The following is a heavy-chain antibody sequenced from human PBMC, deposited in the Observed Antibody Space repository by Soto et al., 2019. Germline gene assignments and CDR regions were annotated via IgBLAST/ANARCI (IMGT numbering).Heavy chain of an antibody. D-gene: IGHD5-12*01. CDR2: IYPGDSDT. V-gene: IGHV5-51*01. CDR1: GYSCTSYW. CDR3: ARLATGDYYYYGTDV. J-gene: IGHJ6*02. Sequence: GESLKISCKGSGYSCTSYWVGWVRQMPGKGLEWMGIIYPGDSDTRYSPSFQGQVTISADKSISTAYLQWSSLKASDTAMYYCARLATGDYYYYGTDVWGQGTTVTVSS.